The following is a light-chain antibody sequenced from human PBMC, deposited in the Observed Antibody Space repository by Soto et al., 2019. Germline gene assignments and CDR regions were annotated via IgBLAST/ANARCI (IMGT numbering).Light chain of an antibody. CDR1: SSDVGAYNY. CDR3: LSYTTSRTYV. Sequence: QSVLAQPASGSGCPGQSITISCTGTSSDVGAYNYVSWYQQLPGKAPKLMIYDVSNRPSGVSNRFSGSKSGNTASLTISGLQAEDETEYYCLSYTTSRTYVFGTGNKVTVL. CDR2: DVS. V-gene: IGLV2-14*03. J-gene: IGLJ1*01.